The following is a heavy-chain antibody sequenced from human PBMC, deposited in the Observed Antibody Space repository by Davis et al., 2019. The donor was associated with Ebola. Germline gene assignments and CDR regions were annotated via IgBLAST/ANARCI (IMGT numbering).Heavy chain of an antibody. J-gene: IGHJ4*02. CDR1: GFTFTSSA. D-gene: IGHD3-3*01. CDR2: IVVGSGNT. V-gene: IGHV1-58*01. Sequence: SVKVSCKASGFTFTSSAVQWVRQARGQRLEWIGWIVVGSGNTNYAQKFQERVTITRDMSTSTAYMELSSLRSEDTAVYYCAADPRYYDFWSGYPHFDYWGQGTLVTVSS. CDR3: AADPRYYDFWSGYPHFDY.